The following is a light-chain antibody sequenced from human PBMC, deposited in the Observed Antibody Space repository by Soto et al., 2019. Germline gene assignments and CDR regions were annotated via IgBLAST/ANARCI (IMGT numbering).Light chain of an antibody. Sequence: QSVLTQPPSASGTPGQRVTISCSGSSSNIGTFSIYWFQQFSGTAPKLLIYKNNQRPAGVPDRFSVSKSGTSASLAISGLRSADEADYYCTTWDDSLSSWVFGGGTKLTVL. V-gene: IGLV1-47*01. CDR2: KNN. CDR1: SSNIGTFS. CDR3: TTWDDSLSSWV. J-gene: IGLJ3*02.